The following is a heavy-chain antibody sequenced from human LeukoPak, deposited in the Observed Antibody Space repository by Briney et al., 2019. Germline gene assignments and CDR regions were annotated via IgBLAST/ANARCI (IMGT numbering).Heavy chain of an antibody. D-gene: IGHD2-15*01. CDR3: ARDNLGYCSGGSCYSGGDYYYGMDV. J-gene: IGHJ6*02. Sequence: SGGSLRLSCAASGFTFSSYWVSWVRQAPGKGLEWVANIKQDGSEKYYVDSVKGRFTISRDNAKNSLYLQMNSLRAEDTAVYYCARDNLGYCSGGSCYSGGDYYYGMDVWGQGTTVTVSS. CDR1: GFTFSSYW. CDR2: IKQDGSEK. V-gene: IGHV3-7*03.